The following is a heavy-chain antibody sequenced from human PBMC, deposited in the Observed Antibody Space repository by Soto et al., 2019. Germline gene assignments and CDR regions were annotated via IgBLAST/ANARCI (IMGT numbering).Heavy chain of an antibody. Sequence: PGGSLRLSCAASGFTFSSYGMHWVRQAPGKGLEWVAVISYDGSNKYYADSVKGRFTISRDNSKNTLYLQMNSLRAEDTAVYYWANTPPHYGSGSYYYGMDVWGQGTTVTVSS. CDR3: ANTPPHYGSGSYYYGMDV. J-gene: IGHJ6*02. D-gene: IGHD3-10*01. CDR2: ISYDGSNK. CDR1: GFTFSSYG. V-gene: IGHV3-30*18.